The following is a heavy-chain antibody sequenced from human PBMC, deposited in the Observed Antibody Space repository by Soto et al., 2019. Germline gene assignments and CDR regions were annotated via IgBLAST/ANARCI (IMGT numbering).Heavy chain of an antibody. D-gene: IGHD4-17*01. V-gene: IGHV3-33*01. J-gene: IGHJ4*02. CDR1: GFTLSRNG. CDR3: ARDYGDLGYDS. CDR2: LWNDGYTK. Sequence: QVQLVQSGGGVVQPGGSLRLSCAASGFTLSRNGMHWVRQAPGKGLEWVAILWNDGYTKYYADSVQGRFAISRASSKNTLYLQMNSLRVDDTAVYYCARDYGDLGYDSWGQGTLVTVSS.